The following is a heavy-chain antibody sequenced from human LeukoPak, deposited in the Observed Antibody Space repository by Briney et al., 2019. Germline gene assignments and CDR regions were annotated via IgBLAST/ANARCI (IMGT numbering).Heavy chain of an antibody. J-gene: IGHJ3*02. V-gene: IGHV3-30*18. D-gene: IGHD1-1*01. CDR1: GFTFSSYG. CDR3: AKDRYTWSYAFDI. Sequence: GGSLRLSCAASGFTFSSYGMHWVRQAPGKGLEWVAVISYDGSNKYYADSVKGRFTISRDNSKNTLYLQMNSLRAEDTAVYYCAKDRYTWSYAFDIWGQGTMVTVSS. CDR2: ISYDGSNK.